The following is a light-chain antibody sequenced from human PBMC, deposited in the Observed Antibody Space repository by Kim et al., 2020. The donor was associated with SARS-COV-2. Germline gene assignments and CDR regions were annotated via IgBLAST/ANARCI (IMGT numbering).Light chain of an antibody. Sequence: PGQSITISCTGTSSDVGRDTYVSWYQQHPGKVPQVIIFDVSDRPSGVSNRFSGSKSGNTASLTISGLQAEDEADYYCSSFARGALLFGGGTQLTVL. CDR1: SSDVGRDTY. V-gene: IGLV2-14*03. J-gene: IGLJ2*01. CDR2: DVS. CDR3: SSFARGALL.